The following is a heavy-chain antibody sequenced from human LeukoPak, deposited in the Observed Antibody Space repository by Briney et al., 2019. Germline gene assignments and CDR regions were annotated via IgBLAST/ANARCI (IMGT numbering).Heavy chain of an antibody. Sequence: TGGSLRLSCAASGFTFSSYWMSWVRQAPGKGLEWVANIKQDGSEKYYVDSVKGRFTISRDNAKNSLYLQMNSLGAEDTAVYYCVRDFNTITTAFLVYWGPGTLVTVSS. CDR3: VRDFNTITTAFLVY. V-gene: IGHV3-7*01. CDR1: GFTFSSYW. D-gene: IGHD1-1*01. J-gene: IGHJ4*01. CDR2: IKQDGSEK.